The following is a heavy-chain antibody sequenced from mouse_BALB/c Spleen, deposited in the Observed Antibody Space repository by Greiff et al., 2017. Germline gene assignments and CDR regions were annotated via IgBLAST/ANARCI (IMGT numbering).Heavy chain of an antibody. Sequence: VQLQQSGAELVRPGTSVKVSCKASGYAFTNYLIEWVKQRPGQGLEWIGVINPGSGGTNYNEKFKGKATLTADKSSSTAYMQLSSLTSDDSAVYFCASTMINAMDYWGQGTSVTVSS. CDR2: INPGSGGT. D-gene: IGHD2-4*01. V-gene: IGHV1-54*01. CDR3: ASTMINAMDY. CDR1: GYAFTNYL. J-gene: IGHJ4*01.